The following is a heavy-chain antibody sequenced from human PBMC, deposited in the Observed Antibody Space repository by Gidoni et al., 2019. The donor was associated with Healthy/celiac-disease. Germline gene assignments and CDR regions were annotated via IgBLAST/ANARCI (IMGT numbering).Heavy chain of an antibody. Sequence: QLQLQESGPGLVKPSETLSLTCTVPGGSISSSSYYWGWIRQPPGKGLEWIGSIYYSVSTYYNPSLKSRVTRSVDTSKNQFSLKLSSVTAADTAVYYCARGDYGSGSYYNYYYYYMDVWGKGTTVTVSS. CDR2: IYYSVST. D-gene: IGHD3-10*01. J-gene: IGHJ6*03. V-gene: IGHV4-39*01. CDR1: GGSISSSSYY. CDR3: ARGDYGSGSYYNYYYYYMDV.